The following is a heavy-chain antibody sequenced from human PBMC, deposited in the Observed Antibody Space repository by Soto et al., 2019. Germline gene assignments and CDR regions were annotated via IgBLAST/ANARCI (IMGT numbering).Heavy chain of an antibody. V-gene: IGHV3-11*01. J-gene: IGHJ1*01. D-gene: IGHD2-15*01. CDR2: ISSSGSTI. Sequence: GGSLRLFYAASGFTFGDYYMSWIRQAPGKGLEWVSYISSSGSTIYYADSVKGRFTISRDNSKNTLYLQMNSLRAEDTAVYYCAKDVVVVVVAATLRYFQHWGQGTLVTVSS. CDR1: GFTFGDYY. CDR3: AKDVVVVVVAATLRYFQH.